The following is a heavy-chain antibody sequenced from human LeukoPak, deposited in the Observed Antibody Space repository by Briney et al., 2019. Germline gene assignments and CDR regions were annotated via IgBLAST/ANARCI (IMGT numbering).Heavy chain of an antibody. V-gene: IGHV4-38-2*01. J-gene: IGHJ6*03. CDR3: VRLAALRGFYYYKDV. CDR1: GYSISSGYY. D-gene: IGHD6-25*01. Sequence: SETLSLTCSVSGYSISSGYYWGWIRQPPGKGPEWVANVYRDGNTYYSPSLESRVTISVDTSKNLFSLKMRSLSAADTAVYYCVRLAALRGFYYYKDVWGKGTAVTVSS. CDR2: VYRDGNT.